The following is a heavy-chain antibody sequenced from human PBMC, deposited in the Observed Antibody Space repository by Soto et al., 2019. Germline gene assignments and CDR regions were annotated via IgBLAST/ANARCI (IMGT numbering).Heavy chain of an antibody. V-gene: IGHV1-18*01. CDR2: ISAYSGNT. D-gene: IGHD2-15*01. CDR3: ASVSKIGYCSGGSCYNSIWFDP. J-gene: IGHJ5*02. CDR1: GYTFTSYG. Sequence: ASVKVSCKASGYTFTSYGISWVRQAPGQGLEWMGWISAYSGNTNYAQKLQGRVTMTTDTSTSTAYMELRSLRSDDTAVYYCASVSKIGYCSGGSCYNSIWFDPWGQGTLVTVSS.